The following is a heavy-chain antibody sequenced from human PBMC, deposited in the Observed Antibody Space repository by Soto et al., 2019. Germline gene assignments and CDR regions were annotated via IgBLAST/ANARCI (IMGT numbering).Heavy chain of an antibody. CDR2: ISGSGGST. Sequence: RRLSCAASGFTFSSYAMSWVRQAPGKGLEWVSAISGSGGSTYYADSVKGRSTISRDNSKNTLYLQMNSLRAEDTAVYYCAKDSSGYLLGYFDYWGQGTLVTVSS. CDR1: GFTFSSYA. V-gene: IGHV3-23*01. D-gene: IGHD3-22*01. J-gene: IGHJ4*02. CDR3: AKDSSGYLLGYFDY.